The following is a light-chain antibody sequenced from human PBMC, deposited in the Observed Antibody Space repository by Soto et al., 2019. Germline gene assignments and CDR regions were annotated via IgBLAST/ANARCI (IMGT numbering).Light chain of an antibody. V-gene: IGKV1-27*01. CDR1: QGIANY. CDR3: QKYNSAPLT. CDR2: GAS. Sequence: DIQMTQSPSSLSASVGDRVTITCRASQGIANYLAWYQQKPGKVPKLLIYGASTLQSGVPSRFSGSGSGTDFTLIISSLQPEDVATYFCQKYNSAPLTFGGGTEVEIK. J-gene: IGKJ4*01.